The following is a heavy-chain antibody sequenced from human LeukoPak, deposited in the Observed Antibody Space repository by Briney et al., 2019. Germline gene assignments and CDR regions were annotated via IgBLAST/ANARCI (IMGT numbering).Heavy chain of an antibody. J-gene: IGHJ4*02. CDR2: ISYDGSNK. CDR1: GFTFSSYA. D-gene: IGHD3-3*01. CDR3: AKGDDFWSGYPFD. V-gene: IGHV3-30-3*01. Sequence: GGSLRLSCAASGFTFSSYAMHWVRQAPGKGLEWVAVISYDGSNKYYADSVKGRFTISRDNSKNTLYLQMNSLRAEDTAVYYCAKGDDFWSGYPFDWGQGTLVTVSS.